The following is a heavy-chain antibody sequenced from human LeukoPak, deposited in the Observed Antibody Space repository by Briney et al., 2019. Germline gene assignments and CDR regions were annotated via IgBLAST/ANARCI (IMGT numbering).Heavy chain of an antibody. CDR2: IYSGGST. CDR1: GFTVSGNY. Sequence: PGGSLRLSCAASGFTVSGNYMSWVRQAPGKGLEWVSVIYSGGSTYYADSVQGRFTISRDNSKNTLYLQMNRLRAEDTAVYYCARDRAMYYYESNGYWGQGTLVTVSS. V-gene: IGHV3-66*01. D-gene: IGHD3-22*01. CDR3: ARDRAMYYYESNGY. J-gene: IGHJ4*02.